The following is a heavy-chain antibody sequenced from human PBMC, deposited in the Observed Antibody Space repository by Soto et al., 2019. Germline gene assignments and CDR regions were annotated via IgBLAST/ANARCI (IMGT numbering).Heavy chain of an antibody. J-gene: IGHJ4*02. V-gene: IGHV4-59*01. D-gene: IGHD6-13*01. CDR2: IHYSGTT. Sequence: PSETLSLTCRVSGGSMINYFWTWIRQPPGKGLEWIGYIHYSGTTSFFPSYNPSLRSRVTISEDTSKNQFSLKLLSVTTADTAVYFCAAGEASSRNLAPYYLDFWGQGTLVTVSS. CDR1: GGSMINYF. CDR3: AAGEASSRNLAPYYLDF.